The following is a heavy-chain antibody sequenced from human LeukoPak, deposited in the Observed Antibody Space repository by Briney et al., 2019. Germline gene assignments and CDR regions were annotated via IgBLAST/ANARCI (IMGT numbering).Heavy chain of an antibody. Sequence: GASVKVSCKASGGTFISYAISWVRQAPGQGLEWMGGIIPIFGTANYAQKFQGRVTITADESTSTAYMELSSLRSEDTAVYYCARDPCGGDCYPYNWFDPWGQGTLVTVSS. J-gene: IGHJ5*02. CDR3: ARDPCGGDCYPYNWFDP. CDR2: IIPIFGTA. D-gene: IGHD2-21*02. CDR1: GGTFISYA. V-gene: IGHV1-69*13.